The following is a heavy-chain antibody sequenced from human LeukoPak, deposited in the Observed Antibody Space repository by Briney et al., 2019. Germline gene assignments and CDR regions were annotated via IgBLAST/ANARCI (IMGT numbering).Heavy chain of an antibody. CDR2: IWYDGSKK. J-gene: IGHJ4*02. CDR3: AGDNNFYFDY. CDR1: GFTFSSYG. D-gene: IGHD1-20*01. V-gene: IGHV3-33*01. Sequence: PGRSLGLSCAASGFTFSSYGMHWVRQAPGKGLEWVAVIWYDGSKKYYADSVKGRFTISRDSSKNTLYLQMNSLRAEDTAVYYCAGDNNFYFDYWGQGTLVTVSS.